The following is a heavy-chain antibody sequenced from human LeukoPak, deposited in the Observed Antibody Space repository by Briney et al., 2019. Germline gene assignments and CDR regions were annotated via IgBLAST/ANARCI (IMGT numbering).Heavy chain of an antibody. CDR3: AKNNEWELNYFDY. V-gene: IGHV3-23*01. CDR2: INDSGDST. J-gene: IGHJ4*02. CDR1: GFTFSSYW. D-gene: IGHD1-26*01. Sequence: GGSLRLSCAASGFTFSSYWMSWVRQVPGKGLEWVSAINDSGDSTDYADSVKGRFTISRDNSKNALYLQMHSLRAEDSALYYCAKNNEWELNYFDYWGQGALVTVSS.